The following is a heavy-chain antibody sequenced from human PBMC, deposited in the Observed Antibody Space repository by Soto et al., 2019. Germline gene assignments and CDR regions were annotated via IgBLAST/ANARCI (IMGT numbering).Heavy chain of an antibody. CDR1: GYTFSNYG. V-gene: IGHV1-18*01. D-gene: IGHD2-2*01. CDR2: ISLYSDGT. Sequence: QGQLVQSGGEVKRTGASVKVSCKTSGYTFSNYGITWVRQAPGQPLEWLGWISLYSDGTNYAQKFQGRVSMTTDTSTTTAYMELRSLRSDDTAVYYCARVVPGAEAWFGPWGQGTLVTVSS. CDR3: ARVVPGAEAWFGP. J-gene: IGHJ5*02.